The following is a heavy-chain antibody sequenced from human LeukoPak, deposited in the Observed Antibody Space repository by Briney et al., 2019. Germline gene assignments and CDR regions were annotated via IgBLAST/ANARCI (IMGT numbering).Heavy chain of an antibody. J-gene: IGHJ2*01. V-gene: IGHV1-69*04. Sequence: GASVKVSCKVSGGTFSSYAISWVRQAPGQGLEWMGRIIPIFGIANYAQKFQGRVTITADKSTSTAYMELSSLRSEDTAVYYCARDPYYYGSGSPLNDWYFDLWGRGTLVTVSS. D-gene: IGHD3-10*01. CDR2: IIPIFGIA. CDR3: ARDPYYYGSGSPLNDWYFDL. CDR1: GGTFSSYA.